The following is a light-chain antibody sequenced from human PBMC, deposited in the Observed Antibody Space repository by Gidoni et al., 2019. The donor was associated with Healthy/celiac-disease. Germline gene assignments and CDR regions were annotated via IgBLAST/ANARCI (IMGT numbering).Light chain of an antibody. CDR2: QDT. CDR3: QAWDSSTVV. Sequence: SYELTQPHSVSVSPGQTASITCSGDKLGDKYACWSPQKPGQSPVLVIYQDTKRPSGLPERFAGSNSGNTATLTISGTQALDEADYYCQAWDSSTVVFGGGTQLTVL. CDR1: KLGDKY. J-gene: IGLJ2*01. V-gene: IGLV3-1*01.